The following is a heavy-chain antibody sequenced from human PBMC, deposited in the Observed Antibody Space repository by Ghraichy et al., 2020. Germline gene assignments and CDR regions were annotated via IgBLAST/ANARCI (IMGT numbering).Heavy chain of an antibody. Sequence: GGSLRLSCAASGFTFSSYAMNWARQAPGKGLEWVSAISSSGGSTYYVDSVKGRFTISRDNSKNTLFLQMNSLRAEDTAVYYCAKEGPGWFDAWGQGTLVTVSS. CDR2: ISSSGGST. J-gene: IGHJ5*02. CDR3: AKEGPGWFDA. CDR1: GFTFSSYA. D-gene: IGHD3-10*01. V-gene: IGHV3-23*01.